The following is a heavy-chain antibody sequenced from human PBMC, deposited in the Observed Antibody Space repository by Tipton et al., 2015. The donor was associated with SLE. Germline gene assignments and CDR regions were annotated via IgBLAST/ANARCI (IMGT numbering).Heavy chain of an antibody. Sequence: TLSLTCTVSGGSISSHYWSWIRQPPGKGLEWIGYIYYSGSTNYNPSLKSRVTISVDTSKNQFSLKLSSVTAADTAVYYCARGNYDFDYWGQGTLVTVSS. CDR3: ARGNYDFDY. J-gene: IGHJ4*02. D-gene: IGHD3-16*01. CDR2: IYYSGST. CDR1: GGSISSHY. V-gene: IGHV4-59*08.